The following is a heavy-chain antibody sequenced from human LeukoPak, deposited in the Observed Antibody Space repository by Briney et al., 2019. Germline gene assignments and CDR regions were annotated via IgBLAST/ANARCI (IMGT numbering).Heavy chain of an antibody. V-gene: IGHV4-39*07. CDR1: GGSISTSNYY. CDR3: ARRYYHYYYMDV. CDR2: VKYSGST. J-gene: IGHJ6*03. Sequence: SETLSLICTVSGGSISTSNYYWGWIRQPPGKGLEWIGEVKYSGSTNYNPSLNSRVTISADTSENQFSLRLKSVTAADTAVYYCARRYYHYYYMDVWARGPRSSSP.